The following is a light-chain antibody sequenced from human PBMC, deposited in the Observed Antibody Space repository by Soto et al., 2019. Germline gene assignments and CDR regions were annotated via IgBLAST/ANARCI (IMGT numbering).Light chain of an antibody. J-gene: IGKJ1*01. CDR1: QSVDTW. Sequence: DIQMTQSPSTLSASVGDRVTITCRASQSVDTWLAWYQQKPGKAPKLLIYKASTLESGVPSRFSGSGSGTDFTITISSLQPDDFATYYCQQYHSYWTFGQGTKVEIK. V-gene: IGKV1-5*03. CDR2: KAS. CDR3: QQYHSYWT.